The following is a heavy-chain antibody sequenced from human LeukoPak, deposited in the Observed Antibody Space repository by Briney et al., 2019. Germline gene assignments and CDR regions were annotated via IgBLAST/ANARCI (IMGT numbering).Heavy chain of an antibody. Sequence: SETLSLTCAVYDGSFSGYYWSWIRQPPGKGLEWIGEINHSGSTNYNPSLKSRVTISVDTSKNQFSLKLSSVTAADTAVYYCARGRVVVVPAAMSYYYYYMDVWGKGTTVTVSS. CDR3: ARGRVVVVPAAMSYYYYYMDV. D-gene: IGHD2-2*01. V-gene: IGHV4-34*01. CDR1: DGSFSGYY. J-gene: IGHJ6*03. CDR2: INHSGST.